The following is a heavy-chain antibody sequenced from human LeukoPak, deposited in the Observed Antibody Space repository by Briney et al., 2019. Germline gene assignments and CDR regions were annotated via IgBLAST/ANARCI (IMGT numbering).Heavy chain of an antibody. V-gene: IGHV3-7*01. CDR3: ARVRGNFDY. Sequence: GGPLRLSCAASGFTVSSNYMSWVRQAPGKGLEWVANIKQDGSEKYYVDSVKGRFTISRDNAKNSLYLQMNSLRAEDTAVYFCARVRGNFDYWGQGTLVTVSS. J-gene: IGHJ4*02. D-gene: IGHD3-10*01. CDR2: IKQDGSEK. CDR1: GFTVSSNY.